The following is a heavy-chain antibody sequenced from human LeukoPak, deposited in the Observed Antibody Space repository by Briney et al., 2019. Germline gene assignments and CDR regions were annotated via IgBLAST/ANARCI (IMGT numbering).Heavy chain of an antibody. CDR1: GFTFSSFA. V-gene: IGHV3-48*01. CDR3: AKDEGIAVAGTGGFDY. J-gene: IGHJ4*02. Sequence: GGSLRLSCAASGFTFSSFAMNWVRQAPGKGLEWVSYISTSSNTIHYADSVKGRFTISRDNSKNTLYLQMNSLRAEDTAVYYCAKDEGIAVAGTGGFDYWGQGTLVTVSP. D-gene: IGHD6-19*01. CDR2: ISTSSNTI.